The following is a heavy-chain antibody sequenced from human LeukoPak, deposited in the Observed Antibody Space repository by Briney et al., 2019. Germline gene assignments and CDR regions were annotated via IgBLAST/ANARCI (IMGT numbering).Heavy chain of an antibody. CDR1: GFTLSNFA. Sequence: GGSLRLSCAASGFTLSNFAMHWVRQATGKGLEWVSAIGTAGDAFYPGSVKGRFTISRENAKNSLYLQMNNLRAEDTAVYYCARQMTPHGNFDYWGQGTLVTVSS. CDR3: ARQMTPHGNFDY. CDR2: IGTAGDA. V-gene: IGHV3-13*01. J-gene: IGHJ4*02. D-gene: IGHD1-26*01.